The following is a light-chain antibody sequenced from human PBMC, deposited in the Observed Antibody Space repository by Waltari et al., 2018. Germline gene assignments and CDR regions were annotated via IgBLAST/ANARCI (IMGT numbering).Light chain of an antibody. V-gene: IGLV2-8*01. Sequence: QSALTQPPSASGSPGQSVTISFPGPSNDVGAYNYVSCYQQHPGKAPKLMIYEVSKRPSGVPDRFSGSKSGNTASLTVSGLQAEDEADYYCSSYTGSSSYVFGTGTKVAVL. CDR1: SNDVGAYNY. CDR2: EVS. CDR3: SSYTGSSSYV. J-gene: IGLJ1*01.